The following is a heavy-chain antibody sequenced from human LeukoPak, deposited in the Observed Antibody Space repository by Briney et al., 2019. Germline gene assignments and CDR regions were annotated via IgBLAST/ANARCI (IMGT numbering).Heavy chain of an antibody. J-gene: IGHJ3*02. V-gene: IGHV3-30*02. Sequence: GGPLRLSCAPSGFTLSTYGMHWVRQAPGKGLEWVAFIRFDGNSKFYGDSVKGRFSVSRDTSKNTLYLQMNSLRTEDTAVYYCAKDLSRGNYPIAFDIWGQGRMVTVSS. CDR3: AKDLSRGNYPIAFDI. CDR1: GFTLSTYG. D-gene: IGHD3-22*01. CDR2: IRFDGNSK.